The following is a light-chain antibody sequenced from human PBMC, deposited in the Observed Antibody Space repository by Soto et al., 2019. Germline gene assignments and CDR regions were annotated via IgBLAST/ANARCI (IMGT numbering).Light chain of an antibody. CDR1: SSDIGSYNF. Sequence: QSVLTQPASVSGSPGQSITISCTGTSSDIGSYNFVSWYQQHPGKAPKFMIYDDIKRPSGVSNRFSGSKSGNTASLTISGLXAEXXADYYXCSYAGTGTDNYVFGSGTKLTVL. CDR2: DDI. J-gene: IGLJ1*01. V-gene: IGLV2-23*01. CDR3: CSYAGTGTDNYV.